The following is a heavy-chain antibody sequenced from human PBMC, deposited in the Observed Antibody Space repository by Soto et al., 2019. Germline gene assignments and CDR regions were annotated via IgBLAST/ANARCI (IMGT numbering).Heavy chain of an antibody. CDR2: IVVGSGIT. V-gene: IGHV1-58*01. CDR1: GLTFRTSA. D-gene: IGHD3-16*01. J-gene: IGHJ6*02. Sequence: SVKVSCKASGLTFRTSAVQWVRQGRGQRLEWVGWIVVGSGITNYAQEFQERVIITRDMSTGTAYMELSSLTSEDTAVYYCVAGAYRVSYYYYGMDVWGLGTTVTV. CDR3: VAGAYRVSYYYYGMDV.